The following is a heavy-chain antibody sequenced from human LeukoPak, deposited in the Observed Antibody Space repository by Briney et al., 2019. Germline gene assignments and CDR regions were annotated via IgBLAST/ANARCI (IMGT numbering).Heavy chain of an antibody. Sequence: PSETLSLTCTVSGGSISSYYWSWIRQPPGKGLEWIGYIYYSGSTNYNPSLKSRVTISVDTSKNQFSLKLSSVTAADTAVYYCARGGIAARRFDPWGQGTLVTVSS. V-gene: IGHV4-59*12. CDR1: GGSISSYY. CDR2: IYYSGST. D-gene: IGHD6-6*01. J-gene: IGHJ5*02. CDR3: ARGGIAARRFDP.